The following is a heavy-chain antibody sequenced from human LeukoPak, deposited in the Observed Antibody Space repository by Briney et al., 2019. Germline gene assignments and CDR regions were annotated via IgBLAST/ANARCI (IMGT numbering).Heavy chain of an antibody. CDR3: ARDLPPPYCTTTMCKDPGH. V-gene: IGHV3-11*01. D-gene: IGHD2/OR15-2a*01. J-gene: IGHJ4*02. CDR2: ISHTGNTI. CDR1: GFNFSDYY. Sequence: GGSLRLSCAASGFNFSDYYMSWIRQAPGRGLEWVSFISHTGNTIYYADSVKGRFTISRDNAKNSVFLQVDSLRAEDTAVYYCARDLPPPYCTTTMCKDPGHWGQGTLVTVSS.